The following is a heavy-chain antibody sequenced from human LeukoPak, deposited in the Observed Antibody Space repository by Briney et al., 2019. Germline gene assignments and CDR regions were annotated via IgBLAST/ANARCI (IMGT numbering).Heavy chain of an antibody. J-gene: IGHJ4*02. CDR2: ISGYNGNT. CDR1: GYTFTSYG. D-gene: IGHD3-10*01. Sequence: ASVKVSCKPSGYTFTSYGINWVRQAPGQGLEWRAWISGYNGNTNYSQKLQGRVIMPTDTSTSTAYLELRSLTSDDTALYYCARVGHTIIRGAMDYWGQGTLVTVSS. V-gene: IGHV1-18*01. CDR3: ARVGHTIIRGAMDY.